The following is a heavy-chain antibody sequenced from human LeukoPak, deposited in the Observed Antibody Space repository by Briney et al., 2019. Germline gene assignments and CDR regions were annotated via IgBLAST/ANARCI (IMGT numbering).Heavy chain of an antibody. J-gene: IGHJ4*02. CDR1: GYTFTSFG. D-gene: IGHD5-18*01. CDR2: ISAYNGNT. Sequence: GASVTVSCKPSGYTFTSFGISWVREAPGQGPEWMGWISAYNGNTNYAQKLQGRATMTTDTSTSTAYMEIRSLTSDDTAVYYCTRDLGVDTTMIFFDYWGQGSLVTVSS. CDR3: TRDLGVDTTMIFFDY. V-gene: IGHV1-18*01.